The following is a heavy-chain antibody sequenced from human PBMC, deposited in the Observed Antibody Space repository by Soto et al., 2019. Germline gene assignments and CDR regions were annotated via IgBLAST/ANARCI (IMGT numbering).Heavy chain of an antibody. J-gene: IGHJ4*02. CDR3: ARGRGTFRRYGDFDY. CDR2: INHSGST. D-gene: IGHD4-17*01. Sequence: NPSETLSLTCAVYGGSFSGYYWSWIRQPPGKGLEWIGEINHSGSTNYNPSLKSRVTISVDTSKNQFSLKLSSVTAADTAVYYCARGRGTFRRYGDFDYWGQGTLVTVSS. V-gene: IGHV4-34*01. CDR1: GGSFSGYY.